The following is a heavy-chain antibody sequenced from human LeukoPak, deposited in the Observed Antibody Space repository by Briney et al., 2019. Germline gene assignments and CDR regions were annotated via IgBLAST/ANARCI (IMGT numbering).Heavy chain of an antibody. CDR2: ISSRGSTI. CDR1: GFTFSDYY. D-gene: IGHD3-22*01. Sequence: GGSLRLSCAASGFTFSDYYMSWIRQAPGKGLEWVSYISSRGSTIYYADSVKGRFTISRDNAKNSLYLQMNSLRAEDTAVYYCARVSDYYDSSGYSDYWGQGTLVTVSS. J-gene: IGHJ4*02. V-gene: IGHV3-11*01. CDR3: ARVSDYYDSSGYSDY.